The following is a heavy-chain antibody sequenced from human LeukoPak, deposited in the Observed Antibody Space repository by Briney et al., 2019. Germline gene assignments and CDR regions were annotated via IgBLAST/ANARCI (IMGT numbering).Heavy chain of an antibody. CDR2: INPDGSGK. V-gene: IGHV3-7*01. CDR3: ASWGAGGNS. Sequence: GSLRLSCAASGFTLSTYWMNWVRLVPGKGLDWVANINPDGSGKRYVDSVKGRFTIARDNADNSLSLQMNSLRAEDTAVYYCASWGAGGNSWGQGTLVTVSS. J-gene: IGHJ4*02. CDR1: GFTLSTYW. D-gene: IGHD3-16*01.